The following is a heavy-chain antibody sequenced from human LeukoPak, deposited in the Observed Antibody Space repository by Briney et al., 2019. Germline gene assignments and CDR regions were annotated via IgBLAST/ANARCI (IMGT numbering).Heavy chain of an antibody. J-gene: IGHJ4*02. CDR3: ASLGRQAD. CDR2: INHRGST. CDR1: GGSFSGYY. Sequence: SETLSLTCAVYGGSFSGYYWSWIRQPPGKGLEWIGEINHRGSTNYNPSLKSRVTISVDTSKNQFSLKLSSVTAADTAVYYCASLGRQADWGQGTLVTVSS. V-gene: IGHV4-34*01.